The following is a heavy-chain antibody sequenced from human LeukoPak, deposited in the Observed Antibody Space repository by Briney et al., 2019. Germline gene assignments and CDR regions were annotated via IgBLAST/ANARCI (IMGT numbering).Heavy chain of an antibody. V-gene: IGHV3-33*01. D-gene: IGHD2-15*01. CDR1: GFTFSSYG. J-gene: IGHJ6*02. CDR2: IWYDGSNK. Sequence: PGRSLRLSCAASGFTFSSYGMHWVRQAPGKGLEWVAVIWYDGSNKYYADSVKGRFTISRDNSKNTLYLQMNSLRLEDTAVYYCARGSGGERYYYYGMDVWGQGTTVTVSS. CDR3: ARGSGGERYYYYGMDV.